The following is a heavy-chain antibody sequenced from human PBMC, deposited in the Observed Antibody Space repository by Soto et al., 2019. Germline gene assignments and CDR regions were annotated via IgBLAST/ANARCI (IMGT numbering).Heavy chain of an antibody. CDR1: GFTLLTYS. J-gene: IGHJ4*02. V-gene: IGHV3-21*01. CDR3: ARVDYYERGYFDY. Sequence: PVGSLRISCEASGFTLLTYSLGWVRQAPGKGLEWVSFISTSNTYIYYADSVKGRFTISRDNAKNSLYLQMNSLRAEDTAVYYCARVDYYERGYFDYWGRGALVTVS. CDR2: ISTSNTYI. D-gene: IGHD3-22*01.